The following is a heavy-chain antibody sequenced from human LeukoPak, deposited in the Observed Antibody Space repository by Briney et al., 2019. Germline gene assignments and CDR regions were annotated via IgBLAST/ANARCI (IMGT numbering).Heavy chain of an antibody. D-gene: IGHD3-10*01. V-gene: IGHV1-46*01. CDR2: INPSGGSA. Sequence: EASVKVSCKASGYTFTSYYMHWVRQAPGQGLEWMGIINPSGGSASYAQKFQGRVTMTRDTSTSTVYMELSSLRSEDTAVYYCARDGFGNWFDPWGQGTLVTVSS. J-gene: IGHJ5*02. CDR1: GYTFTSYY. CDR3: ARDGFGNWFDP.